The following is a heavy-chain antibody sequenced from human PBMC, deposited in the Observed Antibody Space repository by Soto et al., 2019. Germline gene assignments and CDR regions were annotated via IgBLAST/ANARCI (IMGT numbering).Heavy chain of an antibody. V-gene: IGHV1-18*01. CDR2: IGAHGENT. D-gene: IGHD3-9*01. CDR3: ASTGLRYFDWLLGFDY. Sequence: ASVKVSFKASGYSFSHYGISWLRQAPGQGLEWMGRIGAHGENTKYAQQLQGRVTITADESTSTAYMELSSLRSEDTAVYYCASTGLRYFDWLLGFDYWGQGTLVTVSS. J-gene: IGHJ4*02. CDR1: GYSFSHYG.